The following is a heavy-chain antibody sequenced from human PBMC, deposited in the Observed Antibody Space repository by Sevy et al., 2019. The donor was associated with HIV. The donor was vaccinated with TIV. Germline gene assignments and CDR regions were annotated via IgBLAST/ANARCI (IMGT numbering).Heavy chain of an antibody. CDR2: VTGSGGRT. CDR1: GFIFYNYA. CDR3: VRDGNYPNDKFDS. Sequence: VGSLRLSCAASGFIFYNYAMGWVRQAPGEGLEWVSTVTGSGGRTWYADSVKGQCTISRDNSKNTLYLHMYSLRAEDTALYYCVRDGNYPNDKFDSWGQGTLVTVSS. D-gene: IGHD1-1*01. V-gene: IGHV3-23*01. J-gene: IGHJ4*02.